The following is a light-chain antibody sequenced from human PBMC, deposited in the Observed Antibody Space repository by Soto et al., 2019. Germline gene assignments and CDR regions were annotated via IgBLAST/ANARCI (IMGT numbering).Light chain of an antibody. CDR3: QQYGGSPRT. V-gene: IGKV3-20*01. CDR2: GAS. CDR1: QSVTGSY. Sequence: EIVLTQSPGTLSLSPGERATLSCRASQSVTGSYLAWYQQKPGQAPRLLIYGASSRATGIPDRFSGSESATDFPLTSARLEPEVFAVYYCQQYGGSPRTFGQGTKLEMK. J-gene: IGKJ1*01.